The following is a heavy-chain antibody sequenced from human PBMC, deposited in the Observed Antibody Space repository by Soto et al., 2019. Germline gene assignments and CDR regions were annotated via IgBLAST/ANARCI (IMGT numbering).Heavy chain of an antibody. CDR2: IYYSGST. Sequence: TLSLTCTVSGGSISSGGYYWSWIRQHPGKGLEWIGYIYYSGSTYYNPSLKSRVTISVDTSKNQFSLKLSSVTAADTAVYYCVGDYVRYYFDYWGQGTLVTVSS. CDR1: GGSISSGGYY. V-gene: IGHV4-31*03. CDR3: VGDYVRYYFDY. J-gene: IGHJ4*02. D-gene: IGHD4-17*01.